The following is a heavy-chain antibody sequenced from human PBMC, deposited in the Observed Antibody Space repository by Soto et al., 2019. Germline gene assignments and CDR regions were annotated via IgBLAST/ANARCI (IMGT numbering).Heavy chain of an antibody. J-gene: IGHJ4*02. CDR1: GFTFSSYA. V-gene: IGHV3-23*01. Sequence: GESLKISCAASGFTFSSYAMSWVRQAPGKGLEWVSAISGSGGSTYYADSVKGRFTISRDNSKNTLYLQMNSLRAEDTAVYYCAKVKENWDAYYFDYWGQGTLVTVSS. D-gene: IGHD1-1*01. CDR2: ISGSGGST. CDR3: AKVKENWDAYYFDY.